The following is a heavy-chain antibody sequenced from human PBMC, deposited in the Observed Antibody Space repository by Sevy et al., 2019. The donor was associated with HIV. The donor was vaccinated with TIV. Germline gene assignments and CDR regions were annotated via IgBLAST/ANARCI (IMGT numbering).Heavy chain of an antibody. V-gene: IGHV4-59*01. CDR3: ARDYYDNRPRGFDP. Sequence: SETLSLTCTVSGDSISNYFWSWIRQPPGKELEWIGYIYYSGSTNYNPSLKSRVTISVDTSKNQFSLRLNSVTAADTAGDYCARDYYDNRPRGFDPWGQGTLVTVSS. J-gene: IGHJ5*02. CDR2: IYYSGST. CDR1: GDSISNYF. D-gene: IGHD3-22*01.